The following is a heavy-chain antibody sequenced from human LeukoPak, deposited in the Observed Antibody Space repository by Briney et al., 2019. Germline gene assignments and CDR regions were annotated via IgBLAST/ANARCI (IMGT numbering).Heavy chain of an antibody. CDR2: IYSGSST. J-gene: IGHJ4*02. Sequence: GGSLRLSCAASGFSVSSNYMSWVRQAPGMGLEWVSVIYSGSSTNYADSVKGRFTISRDNSKNTLHLQMNSLRAEDTAVYYCARVRIPEYSGGWYFDYWGKGTLVASSS. CDR1: GFSVSSNY. CDR3: ARVRIPEYSGGWYFDY. V-gene: IGHV3-53*01. D-gene: IGHD6-19*01.